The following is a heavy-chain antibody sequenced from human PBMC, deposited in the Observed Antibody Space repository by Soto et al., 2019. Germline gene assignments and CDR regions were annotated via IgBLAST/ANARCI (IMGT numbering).Heavy chain of an antibody. CDR3: ARDLRGGSYGMDV. J-gene: IGHJ6*02. Sequence: QVQLQESGPGLVKPSQTLSLTCTVSGGSITSGDYYWIWIRQHPGKGLEWIGYIFYSGSTYYNPSLNSRVIISGDTSKNHFSLKLSSVTAADTAVYYRARDLRGGSYGMDVWGQGTTVTVSS. CDR1: GGSITSGDYY. D-gene: IGHD3-10*01. V-gene: IGHV4-31*03. CDR2: IFYSGST.